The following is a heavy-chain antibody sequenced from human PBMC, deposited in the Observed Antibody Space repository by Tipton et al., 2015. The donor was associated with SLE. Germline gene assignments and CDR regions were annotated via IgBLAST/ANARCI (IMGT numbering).Heavy chain of an antibody. CDR2: ISYDGSRA. D-gene: IGHD2-2*01. Sequence: SLRLSCAASGFRFNNYAVHWVRQAPGKGREWVAVISYDGSRAYYADSVKARFTIFRDSSKNTLYLQMNSLRTEYTAIYYCARDLALAHCRTTSCPGMDYWGQGTLVTVSS. V-gene: IGHV3-30*01. J-gene: IGHJ4*02. CDR1: GFRFNNYA. CDR3: ARDLALAHCRTTSCPGMDY.